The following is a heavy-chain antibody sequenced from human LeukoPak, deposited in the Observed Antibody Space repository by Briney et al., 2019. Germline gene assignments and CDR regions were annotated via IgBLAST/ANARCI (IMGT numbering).Heavy chain of an antibody. J-gene: IGHJ4*02. D-gene: IGHD3-22*01. Sequence: GASVKVSCKASGYTFTSYGISWVRQAPGQGLEWMGWISAYNGNTKYAQKLQGRVTMTTDTSTSTAYMELRSLRSDDTAAYYCARDYYYDSSGYYWGQGTLVTVSS. CDR1: GYTFTSYG. CDR3: ARDYYYDSSGYY. CDR2: ISAYNGNT. V-gene: IGHV1-18*01.